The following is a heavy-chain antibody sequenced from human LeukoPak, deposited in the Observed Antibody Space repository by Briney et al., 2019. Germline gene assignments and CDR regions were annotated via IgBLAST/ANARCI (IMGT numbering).Heavy chain of an antibody. D-gene: IGHD3-10*01. CDR2: IKQDGSEK. CDR3: SRGRRGGMVRFLSGGFDY. Sequence: GGSLRLSCAASGFTFSSYWMSWVRQAPGKGLEWVANIKQDGSEKYYVDSVKGRFTISRDNAKNSLYLQMNSLRAEDTAVYYCSRGRRGGMVRFLSGGFDYWGQGTLVTVSS. V-gene: IGHV3-7*01. CDR1: GFTFSSYW. J-gene: IGHJ4*02.